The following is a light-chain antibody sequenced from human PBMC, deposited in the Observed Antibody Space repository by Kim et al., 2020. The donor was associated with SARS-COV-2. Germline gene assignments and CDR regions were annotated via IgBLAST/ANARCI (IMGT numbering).Light chain of an antibody. Sequence: SQGPRAASTCDGDRVGDNYACWYQQKPGQSPLLLIYQDNKRPSGIPERFSGCNSGNTATLTISGTQAMDEANYYCQPWDSSTEVFGGGTKVTVL. CDR3: QPWDSSTEV. V-gene: IGLV3-1*01. CDR1: RVGDNY. CDR2: QDN. J-gene: IGLJ3*02.